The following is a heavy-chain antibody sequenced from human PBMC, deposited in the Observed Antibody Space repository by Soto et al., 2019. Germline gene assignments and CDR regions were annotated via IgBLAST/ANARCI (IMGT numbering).Heavy chain of an antibody. CDR3: ARDAYDYDDTSGYYRH. CDR2: ISSSSSTI. D-gene: IGHD3-22*01. CDR1: GLTFSTYK. J-gene: IGHJ4*02. V-gene: IGHV3-48*02. Sequence: EVQLVESGRGLVQPGGSLRLSCAASGLTFSTYKMNWVRQAPGKGLEWVSYISSSSSTIYYADSVKGRFTISRDNAKNSLYLQTNSLRDEDTAVYYCARDAYDYDDTSGYYRHWGQGTLVTVSS.